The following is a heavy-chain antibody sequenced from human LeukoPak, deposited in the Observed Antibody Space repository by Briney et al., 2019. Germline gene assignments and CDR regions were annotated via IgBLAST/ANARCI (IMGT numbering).Heavy chain of an antibody. D-gene: IGHD6-6*01. CDR3: AKDLAIAARPVFDY. CDR2: ITGSGDAT. V-gene: IGHV3-23*01. J-gene: IGHJ4*02. Sequence: RGSLRLSCAAFGFTFSGYALTWVRQAPGKGLEWVSTITGSGDATYYADSVKGRFTISRDNSQNMLYLQMNSLRAEDTARYYCAKDLAIAARPVFDYWGRGTLVTVSS. CDR1: GFTFSGYA.